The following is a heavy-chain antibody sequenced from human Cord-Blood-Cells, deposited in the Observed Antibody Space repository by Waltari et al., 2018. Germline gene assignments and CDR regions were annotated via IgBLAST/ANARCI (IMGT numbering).Heavy chain of an antibody. CDR3: AREGPIAAAGNFDY. J-gene: IGHJ4*02. V-gene: IGHV1-3*01. Sequence: QVQLVQSGAEVKKPGASVKVSCKASGYTFTSYAMHWVRQAPGQRLEWMGWINAGNGNTKYSQKFQGRVTITRDTAASTAYMELSSLRSEDTAVYYCAREGPIAAAGNFDYWGQGTLVTVSS. CDR1: GYTFTSYA. CDR2: INAGNGNT. D-gene: IGHD6-13*01.